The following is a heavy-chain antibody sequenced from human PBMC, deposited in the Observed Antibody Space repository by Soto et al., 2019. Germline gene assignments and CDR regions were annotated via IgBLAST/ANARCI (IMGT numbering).Heavy chain of an antibody. CDR1: GFTFSSYS. Sequence: GGSLRLSCAASGFTFSSYSIHWVRQAPGKGLEWVSYITSSGTPIYYADSVKGRFTISRDNAKNSLYLQMNSLRAEDTAVYYCARLLGAFDIWGQGTMVTVSS. V-gene: IGHV3-48*01. D-gene: IGHD3-16*01. CDR3: ARLLGAFDI. CDR2: ITSSGTPI. J-gene: IGHJ3*02.